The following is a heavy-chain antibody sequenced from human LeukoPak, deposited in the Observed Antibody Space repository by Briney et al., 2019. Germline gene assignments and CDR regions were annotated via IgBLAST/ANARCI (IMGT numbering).Heavy chain of an antibody. D-gene: IGHD6-19*01. J-gene: IGHJ4*02. Sequence: SETLSLTCTVSGGSISSYYWNWIRQPPGKGLEWIGYIFHSGSTNYNPSLKSRVTMSVDTSKNQFSLKLSSVTAADTAVYYCAREASSGWHIDYWGQGTLVTVSS. CDR3: AREASSGWHIDY. CDR2: IFHSGST. V-gene: IGHV4-59*01. CDR1: GGSISSYY.